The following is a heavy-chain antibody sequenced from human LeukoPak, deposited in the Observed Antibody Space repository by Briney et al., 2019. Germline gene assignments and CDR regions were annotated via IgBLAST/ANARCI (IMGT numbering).Heavy chain of an antibody. CDR2: ISWNSGSI. Sequence: GRSLRLSCAASGFTFDDYAMHWVRQAPGKGLEWVSGISWNSGSIGYADSVKGRFTISRDNAKNSLYLQMNSLRAEDTALYYCAKDNLHLLGYMDVWGKGTTVTVSS. V-gene: IGHV3-9*01. D-gene: IGHD2-2*01. CDR3: AKDNLHLLGYMDV. J-gene: IGHJ6*03. CDR1: GFTFDDYA.